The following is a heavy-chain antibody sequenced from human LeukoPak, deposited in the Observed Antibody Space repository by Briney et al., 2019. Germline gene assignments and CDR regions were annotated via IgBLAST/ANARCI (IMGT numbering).Heavy chain of an antibody. D-gene: IGHD3-16*01. CDR2: ISPNSGGT. CDR3: ARDTGGAVFDY. V-gene: IGHV1-2*02. Sequence: GASVKFSCKASGYTFTDYYMHWVRQAPGQGLEWMGWISPNSGGTNYAQKFQGRVTMTRDTSISTAYMELSRLRSDDTAVYYCARDTGGAVFDYWGQGTLVTVSS. CDR1: GYTFTDYY. J-gene: IGHJ4*02.